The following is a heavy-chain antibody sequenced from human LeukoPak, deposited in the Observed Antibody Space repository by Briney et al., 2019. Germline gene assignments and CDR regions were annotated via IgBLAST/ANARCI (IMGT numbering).Heavy chain of an antibody. V-gene: IGHV1-2*02. CDR1: GYIFTDYF. D-gene: IGHD2-2*01. J-gene: IGHJ4*02. CDR3: ARDLGITCVSTSCPPDY. CDR2: INSNTGGT. Sequence: ASVKVSCKASGYIFTDYFVHWLRQAPGQGLEWMGWINSNTGGTNYVQKFQGRVTMTRDTSISTLYMELSSLRSDDTAVYYCARDLGITCVSTSCPPDYWGQGTLVTVSS.